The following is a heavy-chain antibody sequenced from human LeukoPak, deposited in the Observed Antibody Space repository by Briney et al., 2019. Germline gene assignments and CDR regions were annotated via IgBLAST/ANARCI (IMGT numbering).Heavy chain of an antibody. Sequence: ASVKVSCKASGYTFTSHNMHWVRQAPGQGLEWMGIFNPTGGSTSYAQNFQGRVTMTRDTSTSTVYMEVSSLRFEDTAVYYCARDRRQWLISYYFDYWGQGTLVTVSS. J-gene: IGHJ4*02. D-gene: IGHD6-19*01. V-gene: IGHV1-46*01. CDR3: ARDRRQWLISYYFDY. CDR2: FNPTGGST. CDR1: GYTFTSHN.